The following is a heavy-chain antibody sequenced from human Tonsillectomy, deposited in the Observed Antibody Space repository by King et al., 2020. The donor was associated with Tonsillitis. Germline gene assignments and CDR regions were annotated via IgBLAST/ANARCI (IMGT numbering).Heavy chain of an antibody. J-gene: IGHJ4*01. CDR2: INPNNGAT. D-gene: IGHD3-16*01. CDR1: GYTFTDSY. V-gene: IGHV1-2*02. CDR3: AREGERDLLPDY. Sequence: EQLVQSGAEVKKPGASVKVSCKAAGYTFTDSYMHWMRQAPGQGLEWMGWINPNNGATNYAPKFQGRITMTGDTPISTAYMELRSLRADDTALYYCAREGERDLLPDYWGQGTLVTVSS.